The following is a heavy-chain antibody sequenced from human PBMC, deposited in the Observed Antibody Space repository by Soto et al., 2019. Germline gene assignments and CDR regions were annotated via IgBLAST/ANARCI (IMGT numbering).Heavy chain of an antibody. Sequence: SETLSLTCTVSVSSINSSGNYWGWIRQPPGKGLEWIGSMFYGVSTYYNPSLKSRVTVSVDTSKNQFSLNLRSVTAADTAVYYCARLPSRHLVDYWGQGTLVTVSS. CDR1: VSSINSSGNY. J-gene: IGHJ4*02. CDR3: ARLPSRHLVDY. CDR2: MFYGVST. D-gene: IGHD3-3*02. V-gene: IGHV4-39*01.